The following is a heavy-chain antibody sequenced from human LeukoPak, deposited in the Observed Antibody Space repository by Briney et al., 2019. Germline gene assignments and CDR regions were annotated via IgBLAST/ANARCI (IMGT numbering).Heavy chain of an antibody. CDR2: QYYGSHT. Sequence: SVTLSLTCSVSSGSIRDKYYWGWIRQPPGKGLEWIASQYYGSHTYYTPSPESRVTISLDASRNQFSLQLRSVTAADTAVYYCARHWGHNYYYGLGVWGQGTSVIVAS. J-gene: IGHJ6*02. CDR1: SGSIRDKYY. V-gene: IGHV4-39*01. CDR3: ARHWGHNYYYGLGV. D-gene: IGHD3-16*01.